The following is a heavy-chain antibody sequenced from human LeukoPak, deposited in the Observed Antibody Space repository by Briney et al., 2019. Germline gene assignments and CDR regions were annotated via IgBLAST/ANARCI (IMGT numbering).Heavy chain of an antibody. CDR1: GYTFTSYG. J-gene: IGHJ4*02. V-gene: IGHV1-18*01. D-gene: IGHD3-22*01. CDR3: ARSGPYYYDSSGYHFDY. Sequence: ASVKVSCKASGYTFTSYGISWVRQAPGQGLEWMGWISAYNGNTNYAQKLQGRVTMTTDTSTSTAYMELRSLRSDDTAVYYCARSGPYYYDSSGYHFDYWGQGTLVTVSS. CDR2: ISAYNGNT.